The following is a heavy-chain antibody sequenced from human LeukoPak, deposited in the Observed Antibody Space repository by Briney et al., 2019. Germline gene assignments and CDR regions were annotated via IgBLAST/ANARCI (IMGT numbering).Heavy chain of an antibody. CDR3: ARTLTMLSWFDP. Sequence: GGSLRLSCAASGFTFSYYWMSWVRQAPGKGLEWVANIKQDGSEKYYMDSVKGRFTISRDNAKNSLYLQMNSLRAEDTAVYYCARTLTMLSWFDPWGQGTLVTVSS. CDR2: IKQDGSEK. CDR1: GFTFSYYW. D-gene: IGHD4/OR15-4a*01. V-gene: IGHV3-7*05. J-gene: IGHJ5*02.